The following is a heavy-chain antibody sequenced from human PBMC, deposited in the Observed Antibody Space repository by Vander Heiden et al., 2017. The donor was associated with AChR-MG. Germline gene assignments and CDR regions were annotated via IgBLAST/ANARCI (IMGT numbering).Heavy chain of an antibody. J-gene: IGHJ4*02. CDR3: ARVRTPYYYGSGSYRTLGYGFDY. V-gene: IGHV4-34*01. CDR1: GGSFSGYY. Sequence: QVQLQQWGAGLLKPSETLSLTCAVYGGSFSGYYWSWIRQPPGKGLEWIGEINHSGSTNYNPSLKSRVTISVDTSKNQFSLKLSSVTAADTAVYYCARVRTPYYYGSGSYRTLGYGFDYWGQGTLVTVSS. CDR2: INHSGST. D-gene: IGHD3-10*01.